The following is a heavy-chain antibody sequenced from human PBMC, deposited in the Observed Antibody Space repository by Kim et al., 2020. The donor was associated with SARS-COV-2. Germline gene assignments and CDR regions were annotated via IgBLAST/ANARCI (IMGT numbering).Heavy chain of an antibody. V-gene: IGHV1-3*01. J-gene: IGHJ5*02. CDR3: AREGSGSYNWFAP. Sequence: RYSQNFQARVTITRDTSATTAYMELSSLTSKDTAVYYCAREGSGSYNWFAPWGQGTLVTVSS. D-gene: IGHD3-10*01.